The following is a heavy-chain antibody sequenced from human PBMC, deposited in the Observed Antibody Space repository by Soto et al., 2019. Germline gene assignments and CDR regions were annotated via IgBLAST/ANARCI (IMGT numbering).Heavy chain of an antibody. Sequence: EVQLVESGGDLVQPGGSLRLSCAASGFTFSSLWMTWVRQAPGKGLECVANIKEDGRVKYYVDSVKSRFTISSDNAKNPLYLQMVGLRAEGTAVYYCARATRSPDFRGQGTLVTVSS. J-gene: IGHJ4*02. CDR1: GFTFSSLW. V-gene: IGHV3-7*05. CDR3: ARATRSPDF. CDR2: IKEDGRVK.